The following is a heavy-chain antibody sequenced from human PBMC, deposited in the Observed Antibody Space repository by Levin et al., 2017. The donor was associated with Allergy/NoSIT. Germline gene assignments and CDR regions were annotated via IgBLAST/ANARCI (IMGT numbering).Heavy chain of an antibody. CDR2: IKSDGSGT. V-gene: IGHV3-74*03. D-gene: IGHD1-1*01. CDR3: ARGGRCGTTDY. Sequence: GGSLRLSCEASGFTFSDYWMHWVRQDPGKGLVWVSRIKSDGSGTTYADSVKGRFTISRDSAKNTLYLQMNSLRAEDTGVYYCARGGRCGTTDYWGQGTLVTVSS. CDR1: GFTFSDYW. J-gene: IGHJ4*02.